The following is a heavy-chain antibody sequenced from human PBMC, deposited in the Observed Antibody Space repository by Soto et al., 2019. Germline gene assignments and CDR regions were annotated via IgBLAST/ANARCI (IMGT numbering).Heavy chain of an antibody. D-gene: IGHD2-8*02. J-gene: IGHJ1*01. CDR3: TRATRGEK. CDR1: GYTFTDYH. CDR2: INADSGDT. V-gene: IGHV1-3*01. Sequence: QVQLVQSGAEVRKPGASVKLSCTASGYTFTDYHIHWVRQAPVQRLEWMGWINADSGDTKYSQKFQGRLIVTRDTSANTGYMELSSRRSEDTAVYYCTRATRGEKWGQGTLVTLSS.